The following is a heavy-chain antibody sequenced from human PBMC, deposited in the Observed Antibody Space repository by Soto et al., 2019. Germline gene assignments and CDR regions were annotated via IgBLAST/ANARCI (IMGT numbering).Heavy chain of an antibody. Sequence: GGSLRLSCAASGFTFSSYAMHWVRQAPGKGLEWVAVISYDGSNKYYADSVKGRFTISRDNSKNTLYLQMNSLRAEDTAVYYCAREKSSGWPFKYYYYGMDVWGQGTTVTVSS. CDR3: AREKSSGWPFKYYYYGMDV. J-gene: IGHJ6*02. CDR1: GFTFSSYA. V-gene: IGHV3-30-3*01. D-gene: IGHD6-19*01. CDR2: ISYDGSNK.